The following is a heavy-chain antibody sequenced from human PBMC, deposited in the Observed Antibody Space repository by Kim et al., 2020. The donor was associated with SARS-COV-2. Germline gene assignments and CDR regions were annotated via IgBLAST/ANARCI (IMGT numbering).Heavy chain of an antibody. V-gene: IGHV3-53*01. CDR2: IYRGGST. J-gene: IGHJ4*02. D-gene: IGHD4-17*01. CDR1: GFTVSSHY. CDR3: ARNDYGDSLFDF. Sequence: GGSLRLSCAASGFTVSSHYMSWVRQAPGKGPEWVSVIYRGGSTYYADSVKGRFTISRDNSKNALYLQMNSLRAEDTAVYYCARNDYGDSLFDFWGQGTLVTVSP.